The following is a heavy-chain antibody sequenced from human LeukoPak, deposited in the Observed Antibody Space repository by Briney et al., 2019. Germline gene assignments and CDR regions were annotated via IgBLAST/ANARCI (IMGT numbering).Heavy chain of an antibody. CDR3: ARDHITAMVHYGMDV. CDR1: GGTFSSYA. CDR2: IIPILGIA. D-gene: IGHD5-18*01. Sequence: SVKVPCKASGGTFSSYAISWVRQAPGQGLEWMGRIIPILGIANYAQKFQGRVTITADKSTSTAYMELSSLRSEDTAVYYCARDHITAMVHYGMDVWGQGTTVTVSS. V-gene: IGHV1-69*04. J-gene: IGHJ6*02.